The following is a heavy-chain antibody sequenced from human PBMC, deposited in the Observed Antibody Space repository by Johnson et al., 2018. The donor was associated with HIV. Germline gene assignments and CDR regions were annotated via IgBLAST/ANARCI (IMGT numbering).Heavy chain of an antibody. CDR2: ISYDGSKK. D-gene: IGHD4-11*01. Sequence: QEQLVESGGGVVQPGRSLRLSCAASGFTFSNYAMHCVRQAPGKGLEWVSAISYDGSKKYYVDSVKGRFTISRVNSKNTLYVQMNSLRVEDMAVYYCAKGPDQLQSDAFDVWGQGTMVTVSS. J-gene: IGHJ3*01. CDR1: GFTFSNYA. V-gene: IGHV3-30*04. CDR3: AKGPDQLQSDAFDV.